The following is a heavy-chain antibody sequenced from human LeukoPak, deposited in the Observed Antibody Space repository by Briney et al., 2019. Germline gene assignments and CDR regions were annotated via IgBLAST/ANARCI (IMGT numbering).Heavy chain of an antibody. CDR1: AYTFSSYD. CDR2: MNPNSGNT. V-gene: IGHV1-8*01. CDR3: ARSSGDGSDDY. J-gene: IGHJ4*02. D-gene: IGHD3-10*01. Sequence: EASVKVSCKASAYTFSSYDINWVRQDTGQGLAWMGWMNPNSGNTGYAQKFQGRVTMTRNTSISTAYMELSSLRSEDTAVYYCARSSGDGSDDYWGQGTLVTVSS.